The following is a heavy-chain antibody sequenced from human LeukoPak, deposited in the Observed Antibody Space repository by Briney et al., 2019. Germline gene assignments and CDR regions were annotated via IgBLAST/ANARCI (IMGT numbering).Heavy chain of an antibody. V-gene: IGHV7-4-1*02. D-gene: IGHD3-22*01. CDR1: GYTFTSYA. CDR3: ARDDGASYYYDSSGDAFDI. Sequence: ASVKVSCKASGYTFTSYAMNWVRQAPGQGLEWMGWINTNTGNPTYAQGSTGRFVFSLDTSVSTAYLQISSLKAEDTAVYYCARDDGASYYYDSSGDAFDIWGQGTMVTVSS. J-gene: IGHJ3*02. CDR2: INTNTGNP.